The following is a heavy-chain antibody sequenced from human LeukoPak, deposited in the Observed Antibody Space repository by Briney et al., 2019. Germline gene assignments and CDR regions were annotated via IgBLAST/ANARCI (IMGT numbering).Heavy chain of an antibody. Sequence: GGSLRLSCAASGFTVSSNYMSWVRQAPGKGLEWVSDIYSGGSTYYADSVKGRFTISRDNSKNTLCLQMNSLRAEDTAVYYCARGTALPIAAPYYFDYWGQGTLVTVSS. V-gene: IGHV3-66*01. J-gene: IGHJ4*02. CDR1: GFTVSSNY. CDR2: IYSGGST. D-gene: IGHD6-6*01. CDR3: ARGTALPIAAPYYFDY.